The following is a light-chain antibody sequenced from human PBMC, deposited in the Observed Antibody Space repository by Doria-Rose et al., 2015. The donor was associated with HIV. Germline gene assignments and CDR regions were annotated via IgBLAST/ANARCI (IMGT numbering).Light chain of an antibody. CDR3: HQYGTSWT. V-gene: IGKV3-20*01. J-gene: IGKJ1*01. CDR1: QSFSSTY. Sequence: EIVLTQSPGTLSLSPGERATLSCRASQSFSSTYLAWYQRKPGQAPSLLIYDGSTRATGIPDRFSASGSGTDFTPTINRLEPEDFALYYCHQYGTSWTFGQGTKVEI. CDR2: DGS.